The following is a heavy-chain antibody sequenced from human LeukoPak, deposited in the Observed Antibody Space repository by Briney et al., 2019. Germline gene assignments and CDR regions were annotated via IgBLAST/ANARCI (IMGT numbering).Heavy chain of an antibody. CDR3: ARASTGYSSSWYFPSYYYYGMDV. J-gene: IGHJ6*02. V-gene: IGHV3-30*04. CDR1: GFTFSSYA. Sequence: PGGSLRLSCAASGFTFSSYAMHWVRQAPGKGLEWVAVISYDGSNKYYADSVKGRFTISRDNSKNTLYLQMNSLRAEDTAVYYCARASTGYSSSWYFPSYYYYGMDVWGQGTTVTVSS. D-gene: IGHD6-13*01. CDR2: ISYDGSNK.